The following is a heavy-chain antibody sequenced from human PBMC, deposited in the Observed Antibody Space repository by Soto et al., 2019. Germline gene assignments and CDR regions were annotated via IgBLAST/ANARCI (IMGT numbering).Heavy chain of an antibody. CDR2: IYYSGST. CDR3: ARSPYYDILTGYFGRGPNCFDP. J-gene: IGHJ5*02. V-gene: IGHV4-59*01. CDR1: GGSISSYY. D-gene: IGHD3-9*01. Sequence: PSETLSLTCTVSGGSISSYYWSWIRQPPGKGLEWIGYIYYSGSTNYNPSLKSRVTISVDTSKNQFSLKLSSVTAADTAVYYCARSPYYDILTGYFGRGPNCFDPWGQGTMVTVSS.